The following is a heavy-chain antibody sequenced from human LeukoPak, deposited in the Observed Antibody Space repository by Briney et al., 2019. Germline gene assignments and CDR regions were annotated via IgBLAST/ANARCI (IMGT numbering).Heavy chain of an antibody. CDR1: GFTFSSYS. V-gene: IGHV3-48*02. J-gene: IGHJ5*02. CDR2: ISSSSSTI. D-gene: IGHD4-17*01. Sequence: GGSLRLSCAASGFTFSSYSMNWVSHAPGKGREWVSYISSSSSTIYYADSVKGRFTISRDNAKNSLYLQMNSLRDEDTAVYDCARDVNGDYGSWGQGTLVTVSS. CDR3: ARDVNGDYGS.